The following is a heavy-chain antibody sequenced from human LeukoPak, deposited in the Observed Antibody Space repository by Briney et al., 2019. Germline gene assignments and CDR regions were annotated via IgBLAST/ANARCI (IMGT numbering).Heavy chain of an antibody. J-gene: IGHJ4*02. CDR3: ARAEYYYDSSGYHQDPFDY. V-gene: IGHV3-21*01. CDR2: ISSSSSYI. CDR1: GFTFSDYS. Sequence: PGGSLRLSCAASGFTFSDYSINWVRQAPGKGLEWVSSISSSSSYIYYADSVKGRFTISRDNAKNSLYLQMNSLRAEDTAVYYCARAEYYYDSSGYHQDPFDYWGQGTLVTVSS. D-gene: IGHD3-22*01.